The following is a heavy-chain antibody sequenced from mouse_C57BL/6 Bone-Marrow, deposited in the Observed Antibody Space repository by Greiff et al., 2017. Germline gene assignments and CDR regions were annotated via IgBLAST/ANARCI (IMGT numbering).Heavy chain of an antibody. CDR2: IYPRDGST. Sequence: VQLQQSGPELVKPGASVKLSCKASGYTFTSYDINWVKQRPGQGLEWIGWIYPRDGSTKYNEKFKGKATLTVDKSSSTADMELHSLTSEDSAVYFCARSSVTTGVGRYAMDYWGQGTSVTVSS. V-gene: IGHV1-85*01. CDR3: ARSSVTTGVGRYAMDY. D-gene: IGHD1-1*01. CDR1: GYTFTSYD. J-gene: IGHJ4*01.